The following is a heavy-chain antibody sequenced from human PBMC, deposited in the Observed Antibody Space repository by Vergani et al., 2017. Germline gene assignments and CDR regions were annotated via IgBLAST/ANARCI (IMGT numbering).Heavy chain of an antibody. CDR2: INHSGST. J-gene: IGHJ5*02. D-gene: IGHD1-20*01. V-gene: IGHV4-34*01. Sequence: QVQLQQWGAGLLKPSETLSLTCAVYGGSFSGYYWSWIRQPPGKGLEWIGEINHSGSTNYNPSLKSRVTISVDTSKNQFSLKLSSVTAADTAVYYCASLRLTITSNWFDPWGQGTLVTVSS. CDR3: ASLRLTITSNWFDP. CDR1: GGSFSGYY.